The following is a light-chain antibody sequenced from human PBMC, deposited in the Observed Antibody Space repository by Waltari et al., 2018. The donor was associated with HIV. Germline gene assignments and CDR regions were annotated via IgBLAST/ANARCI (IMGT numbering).Light chain of an antibody. Sequence: QSALTQPASVSGSPGQSITISCTGTSSDVGGYNYVSWYQQYPGKAPKVMIYDVSNRPSGVSNRFSGSKSGNTASLTSSGLQAEDEADYYCSSYTSSSTRVVFGGGTKLTVL. CDR1: SSDVGGYNY. CDR2: DVS. CDR3: SSYTSSSTRVV. J-gene: IGLJ2*01. V-gene: IGLV2-14*01.